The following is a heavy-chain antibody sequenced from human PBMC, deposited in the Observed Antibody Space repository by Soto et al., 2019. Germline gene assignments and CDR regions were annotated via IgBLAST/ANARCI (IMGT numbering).Heavy chain of an antibody. CDR1: GYTFTRYY. J-gene: IGHJ6*02. Sequence: ASVKVSCKASGYTFTRYYMHWVRQAPGQGLEWMGIINPSGGSTSYAQKFQGRVTMTRDTSTSTVYMELSSLRSEDTAVYYCASITMVRGARPHYYYGMDVWGQGTTVTVSS. CDR2: INPSGGST. CDR3: ASITMVRGARPHYYYGMDV. D-gene: IGHD3-10*01. V-gene: IGHV1-46*03.